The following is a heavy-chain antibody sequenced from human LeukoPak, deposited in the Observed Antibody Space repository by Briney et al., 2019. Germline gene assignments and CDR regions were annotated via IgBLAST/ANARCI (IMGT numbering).Heavy chain of an antibody. CDR3: AREEGRKFDY. V-gene: IGHV4-34*01. CDR2: INHSGST. Sequence: KPSETLSLTCAVYGGSFSGYYWSWIRQPPGKGLEWIGEINHSGSTNYNPPLKSRVTISVDTSKNQFSLKLSSVTAADTAVYYCAREEGRKFDYWGQGTLVTVSS. J-gene: IGHJ4*02. CDR1: GGSFSGYY.